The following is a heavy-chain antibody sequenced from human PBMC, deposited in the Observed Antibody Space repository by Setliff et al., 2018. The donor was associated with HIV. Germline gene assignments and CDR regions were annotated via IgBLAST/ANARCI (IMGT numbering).Heavy chain of an antibody. J-gene: IGHJ3*02. Sequence: ASVKVSCKASGGTSSTHAMNWVRQAPGQGLEWMGQIISILEITDYAQKFRGRLTITADEPTNTIYMELSGLRSEDTAVYYCAGPRGDEAFDIWGQGTMVTVSS. CDR2: IISILEIT. CDR1: GGTSSTHA. V-gene: IGHV1-69*10. D-gene: IGHD3-10*01. CDR3: AGPRGDEAFDI.